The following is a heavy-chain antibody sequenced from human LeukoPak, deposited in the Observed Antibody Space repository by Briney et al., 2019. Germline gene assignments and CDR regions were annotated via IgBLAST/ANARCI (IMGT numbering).Heavy chain of an antibody. CDR2: IYTSGST. J-gene: IGHJ4*02. CDR1: GGSISSGSYY. Sequence: PSETLSLTCTVSGGSISSGSYYWSWIRQPAGKGLEWIGRIYTSGSTSYNPSLKSRVTISVDTSKNQFSLKLSSVTAADTAVYYCARLSAVSGSYKGNYFDYWGQGTLVTVSS. D-gene: IGHD3-16*01. CDR3: ARLSAVSGSYKGNYFDY. V-gene: IGHV4-61*02.